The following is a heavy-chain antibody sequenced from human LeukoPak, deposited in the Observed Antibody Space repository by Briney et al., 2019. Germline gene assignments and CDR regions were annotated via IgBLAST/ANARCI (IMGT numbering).Heavy chain of an antibody. CDR1: AFTFSSYA. Sequence: PGGSLRLSCAASAFTFSSYAMHWVRQAPGKGLEWVTVISYDGSNKDYADSVKGRFTISRDNSKNTLYLQMNSLRAEDTAVYYCAREGSTTVTPAYCGQGTLVTVSS. J-gene: IGHJ4*02. D-gene: IGHD4-17*01. CDR3: AREGSTTVTPAY. V-gene: IGHV3-30*03. CDR2: ISYDGSNK.